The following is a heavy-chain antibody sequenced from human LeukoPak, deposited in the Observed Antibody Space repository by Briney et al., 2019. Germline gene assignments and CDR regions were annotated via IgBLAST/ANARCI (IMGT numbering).Heavy chain of an antibody. Sequence: SETLSLTCAVYGGSFSGYYWSWIRQPPGKGLEWIGTIYYSGSTYYNPSLKSRVTISVDTSKNQFSLKLSSVTAADTAVYYCARGPSGSYYFGWFDPWGQGTLVTVSS. CDR3: ARGPSGSYYFGWFDP. V-gene: IGHV4-34*01. CDR1: GGSFSGYY. D-gene: IGHD3-10*01. J-gene: IGHJ5*02. CDR2: IYYSGST.